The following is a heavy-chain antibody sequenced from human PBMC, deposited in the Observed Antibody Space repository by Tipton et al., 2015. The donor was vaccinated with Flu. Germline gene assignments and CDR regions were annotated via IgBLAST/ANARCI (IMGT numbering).Heavy chain of an antibody. Sequence: QVQLVQSGVEMQKPGASVKVACEASGYTFDNYAISWVRQAPGQGPEWMGWISAYNGNTKYSEKFQGRVTLTRDTSTTTAYMELRGLRSDDTAVYFCTRAKYYDSSGYYYWGQGTLVTVSS. J-gene: IGHJ4*02. D-gene: IGHD3-22*01. CDR1: GYTFDNYA. CDR3: TRAKYYDSSGYYY. CDR2: ISAYNGNT. V-gene: IGHV1-18*01.